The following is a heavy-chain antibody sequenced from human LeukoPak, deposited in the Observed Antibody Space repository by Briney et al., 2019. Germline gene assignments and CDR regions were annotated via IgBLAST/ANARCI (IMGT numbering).Heavy chain of an antibody. CDR1: GGSISSGDYY. V-gene: IGHV4-30-4*08. Sequence: PSETLSLTCTVSGGSISSGDYYWSWIRQPPGNGLEWIGYIYYSGSTYYNPSLKSRVTISVDTSKNQFSLKLSSVTAADTAVYYCARYTVVPVFDYWGQGTLVTVSS. CDR3: ARYTVVPVFDY. CDR2: IYYSGST. D-gene: IGHD2-2*01. J-gene: IGHJ4*02.